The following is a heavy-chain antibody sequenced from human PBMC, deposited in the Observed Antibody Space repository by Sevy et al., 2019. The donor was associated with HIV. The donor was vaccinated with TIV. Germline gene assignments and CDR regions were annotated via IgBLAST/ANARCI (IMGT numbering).Heavy chain of an antibody. V-gene: IGHV3-23*01. Sequence: GGSLRLSCAASGFTFNNYAMSWVRQAPGKGLEGKGLEWVSTISGGGGGTHYADSVRGRFNISRGNSKNTLYLQVNSLGVEDTAVYYCAKHYIHDIADGWYFDLWGRGTLVTVSS. CDR3: AKHYIHDIADGWYFDL. CDR1: GFTFNNYA. J-gene: IGHJ2*01. CDR2: ISGGGGGT. D-gene: IGHD6-13*01.